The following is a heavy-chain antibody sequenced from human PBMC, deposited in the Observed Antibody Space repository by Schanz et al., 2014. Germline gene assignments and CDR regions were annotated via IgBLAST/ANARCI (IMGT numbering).Heavy chain of an antibody. D-gene: IGHD3-22*01. Sequence: EVQLLESGGALVQPGGSLRLSCSASGFTFSTYAMSWVRQAPGKGLEWVSNISPTGSSTYYADSVKGRFTISRDNGKNSLYLQMNSLRAEDAAVYFGARDYESAFSSPRHDAFDVWGQGTMVTVSS. J-gene: IGHJ3*01. V-gene: IGHV3-23*01. CDR3: ARDYESAFSSPRHDAFDV. CDR2: ISPTGSST. CDR1: GFTFSTYA.